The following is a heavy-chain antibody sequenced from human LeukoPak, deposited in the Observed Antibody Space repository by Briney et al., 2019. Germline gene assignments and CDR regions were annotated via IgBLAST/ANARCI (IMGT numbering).Heavy chain of an antibody. CDR3: ARIDTAMVIGY. J-gene: IGHJ4*02. Sequence: PSETLSLTCTVSGGSINSNCWSWIRQPPGKGLEWIGFIYDSGSTKYNPSLKSPVTISVDTSKNQFSLNLSSVTAADTAVYYCARIDTAMVIGYWGQGTLVTVSS. CDR1: GGSINSNC. CDR2: IYDSGST. V-gene: IGHV4-59*01. D-gene: IGHD5-18*01.